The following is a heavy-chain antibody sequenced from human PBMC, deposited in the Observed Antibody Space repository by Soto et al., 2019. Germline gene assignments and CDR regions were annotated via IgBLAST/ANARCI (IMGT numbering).Heavy chain of an antibody. CDR2: IYYSGST. V-gene: IGHV4-31*03. Sequence: SETLSLTCTVSGGSISSGGYYWSWIRQHPGKGLEWIGYIYYSGSTYYNPSLKSRVTISVDTSKNQFSLKLSSVTAADTAVYYCASNGYSGYDYYFDYWGQGTLVTVSS. CDR1: GGSISSGGYY. CDR3: ASNGYSGYDYYFDY. J-gene: IGHJ4*02. D-gene: IGHD5-12*01.